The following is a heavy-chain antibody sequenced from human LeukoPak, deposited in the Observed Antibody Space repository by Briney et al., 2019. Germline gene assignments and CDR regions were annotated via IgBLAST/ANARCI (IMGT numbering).Heavy chain of an antibody. CDR1: GFTFSSSW. Sequence: AGGSLRLSCAVSGFTFSSSWMHWVRQAPGKGLVWVSHIKTDGSTTAYADSVKGRFTISRDNAKNTLYLQMNSLRAEDTGVYYCARGNQQLPRSTPDYWGQGTPVTVSS. J-gene: IGHJ4*02. CDR3: ARGNQQLPRSTPDY. CDR2: IKTDGSTT. D-gene: IGHD2-2*01. V-gene: IGHV3-74*01.